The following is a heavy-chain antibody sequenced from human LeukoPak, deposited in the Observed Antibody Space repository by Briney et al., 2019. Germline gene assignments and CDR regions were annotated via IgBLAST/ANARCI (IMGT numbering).Heavy chain of an antibody. CDR2: IYHSGST. CDR3: AREWGSGYYFDY. V-gene: IGHV4-38-2*02. CDR1: GGSISSYY. D-gene: IGHD6-19*01. Sequence: SETLSLTCTVSGGSISSYYWSWIRQPPGKGLEWIGRIYHSGSTYYNPSLKSRITTSVDTSKNQFSLKLSSVTAADTAVYYCAREWGSGYYFDYWGQGTLVTVSS. J-gene: IGHJ4*02.